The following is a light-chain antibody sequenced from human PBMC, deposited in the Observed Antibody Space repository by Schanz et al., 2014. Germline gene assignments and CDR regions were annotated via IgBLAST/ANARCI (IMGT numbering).Light chain of an antibody. CDR1: SSDIGGRAY. Sequence: QSALTQPASVSGSPGQSITISCTGTSSDIGGRAYVSWYQQRPGKAPKLMIYEDSKRPSGVPDRFSGSKSGNTASLTVSGLQAEDEADYYCSSHASNNPRVVFGGGTKLTVL. V-gene: IGLV2-8*01. CDR2: EDS. J-gene: IGLJ2*01. CDR3: SSHASNNPRVV.